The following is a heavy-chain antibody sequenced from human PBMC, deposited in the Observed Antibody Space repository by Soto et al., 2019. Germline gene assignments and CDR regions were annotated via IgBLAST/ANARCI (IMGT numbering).Heavy chain of an antibody. J-gene: IGHJ6*02. Sequence: QVQLVQSGAEVKKPGASVKVSCKASGYTFTSYYMHWVRQAPGQGLEWMGIINPSGGSTSYAQKFQGRVTMTRDTSTSTVYMELSSLRSEDTAVYYCAREHADCSSTSCYPYYYYGMDVWGQGPTVTVSS. D-gene: IGHD2-2*01. CDR3: AREHADCSSTSCYPYYYYGMDV. CDR1: GYTFTSYY. CDR2: INPSGGST. V-gene: IGHV1-46*01.